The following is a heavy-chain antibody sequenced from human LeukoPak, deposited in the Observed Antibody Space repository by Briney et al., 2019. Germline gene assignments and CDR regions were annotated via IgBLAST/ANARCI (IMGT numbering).Heavy chain of an antibody. D-gene: IGHD3-9*01. V-gene: IGHV3-48*02. CDR1: GFRFSNYD. CDR2: ISSSSSTI. Sequence: GGSLRLSCAASGFRFSNYDMYWVRQAPGKGLEWVSYISSSSSTIYYADSVKGRFTISRDNAKNSLYLQMNSLRDEDTAVYYCARPDRPYYDILTGYPDAFDIWGQGTMVTVSS. CDR3: ARPDRPYYDILTGYPDAFDI. J-gene: IGHJ3*02.